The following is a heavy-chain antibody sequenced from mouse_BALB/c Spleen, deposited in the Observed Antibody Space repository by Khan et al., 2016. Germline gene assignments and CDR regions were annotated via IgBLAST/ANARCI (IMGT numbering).Heavy chain of an antibody. D-gene: IGHD1-1*02. CDR3: ARTYGNYGYFDV. Sequence: EVELVESGGGLVKPGGSLKLSCAASGFTFSDYYMYWVRQTPEKRLEWVATISDVGAYTSYPDSVKGRFTISRDKAKNNLYLQMSSLKSEDTAMYYCARTYGNYGYFDVWGAGTTVTVSS. CDR1: GFTFSDYY. CDR2: ISDVGAYT. J-gene: IGHJ1*01. V-gene: IGHV5-4*02.